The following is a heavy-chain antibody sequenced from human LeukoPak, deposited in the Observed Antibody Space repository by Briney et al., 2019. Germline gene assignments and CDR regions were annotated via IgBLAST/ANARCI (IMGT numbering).Heavy chain of an antibody. CDR1: GFTFDDYA. CDR3: AKDPLSVTRGYFDY. D-gene: IGHD4-17*01. J-gene: IGHJ4*02. CDR2: ISWNSDII. V-gene: IGHV3-9*01. Sequence: GGSLRLSCAASGFTFDDYAMHWVRQAPGKGLEWVSGISWNSDIIDYADSVKGRFTISRDNAKNSLYLQMNSLRADDTAFYYCAKDPLSVTRGYFDYWGQGTLVTVSS.